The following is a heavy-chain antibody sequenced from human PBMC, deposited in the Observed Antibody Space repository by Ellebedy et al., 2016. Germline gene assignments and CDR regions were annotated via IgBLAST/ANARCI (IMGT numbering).Heavy chain of an antibody. V-gene: IGHV4-31*03. D-gene: IGHD3-22*01. J-gene: IGHJ6*02. Sequence: SETLSLXXTVSGGSISSGGYYWSWIRQHPGKGLEWIGYIYYSGSTYYNPSLKSRVTISVDTSKNQFSLKLSSVTAADTAVYYCARARLITNYYYYGMDVWGQGTTVTVSS. CDR3: ARARLITNYYYYGMDV. CDR1: GGSISSGGYY. CDR2: IYYSGST.